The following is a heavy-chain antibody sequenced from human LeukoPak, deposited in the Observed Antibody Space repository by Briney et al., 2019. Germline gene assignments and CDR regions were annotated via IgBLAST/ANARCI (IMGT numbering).Heavy chain of an antibody. D-gene: IGHD5-18*01. J-gene: IGHJ4*02. CDR2: IIPIFGIA. CDR1: GGTFSSYA. CDR3: ARGYSYGYRGLGGNFDY. V-gene: IGHV1-69*05. Sequence: ASVKVSCKASGGTFSSYAISWVRQAPGQGLEWMGGIIPIFGIANYAQKFQGRVTITTDESTSTAYMELSSLRSEDTAVYYCARGYSYGYRGLGGNFDYWGQGTLVTVSS.